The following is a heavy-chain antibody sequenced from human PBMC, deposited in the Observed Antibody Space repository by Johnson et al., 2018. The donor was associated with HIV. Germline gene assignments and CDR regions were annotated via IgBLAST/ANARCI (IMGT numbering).Heavy chain of an antibody. CDR1: GFTVSSNY. V-gene: IGHV3-53*01. CDR2: IYSGGST. Sequence: VPLVESGGGLIQPGGSLRLSCAASGFTVSSNYMSWVRQAPGKGLEWVSVIYSGGSTYYADSVKGRFTIPSDNSKNTLYLQMNSLRAEDTAVYYFARDVHWACGGDCYWGGDDAFDIWGQGTMVTVSS. J-gene: IGHJ3*02. D-gene: IGHD2-21*02. CDR3: ARDVHWACGGDCYWGGDDAFDI.